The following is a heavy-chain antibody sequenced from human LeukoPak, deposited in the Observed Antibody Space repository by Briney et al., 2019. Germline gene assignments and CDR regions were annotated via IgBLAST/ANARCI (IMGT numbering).Heavy chain of an antibody. Sequence: GASVTVSFTASGYTFTIYGISWVRQAPGQGLEWVGWISAYNGNTNCAQKLQGRVTMTTDTSTSTAYMELRSLRSDDTAVYYCARQYSGYSGDFDYWGQGTLVTVSS. CDR2: ISAYNGNT. V-gene: IGHV1-18*01. CDR3: ARQYSGYSGDFDY. J-gene: IGHJ4*02. D-gene: IGHD5-12*01. CDR1: GYTFTIYG.